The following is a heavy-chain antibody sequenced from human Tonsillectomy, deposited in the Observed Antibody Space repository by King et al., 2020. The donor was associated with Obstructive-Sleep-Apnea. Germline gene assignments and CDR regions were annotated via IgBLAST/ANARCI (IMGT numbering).Heavy chain of an antibody. J-gene: IGHJ6*02. CDR3: AAGGSGKIYYYGMDV. V-gene: IGHV1-58*02. Sequence: QLVESGPEVKKPGTSVKVSCKASGFTFTASAIQWVRQARGQRFEWIGWIVVGIGNTNYAQNFQERVTFTRDVSTSTAYMELSSLRSEDTAVYYCAAGGSGKIYYYGMDVWGQGTTVTVSS. CDR1: GFTFTASA. CDR2: IVVGIGNT. D-gene: IGHD3-10*01.